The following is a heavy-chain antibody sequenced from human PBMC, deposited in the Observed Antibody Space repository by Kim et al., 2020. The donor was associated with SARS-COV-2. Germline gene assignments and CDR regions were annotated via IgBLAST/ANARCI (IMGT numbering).Heavy chain of an antibody. D-gene: IGHD2-15*01. V-gene: IGHV3-30*01. Sequence: YSRESDRGRFTLARDLSKKTLYLQMNCLRAADTAVYYCARDGSGAFDYWGQGTLVSVSS. J-gene: IGHJ4*02. CDR3: ARDGSGAFDY.